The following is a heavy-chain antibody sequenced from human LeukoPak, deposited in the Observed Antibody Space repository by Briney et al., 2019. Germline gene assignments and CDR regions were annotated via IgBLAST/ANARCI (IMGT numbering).Heavy chain of an antibody. J-gene: IGHJ4*02. Sequence: GASVKVSCKASGYTFTNYGINWVRQAPGQRLEWMGWISAYNGNTNYPQNLQGRVTMTTDTSTSTVYIELRSLRSDDTAVYYCARWDRGSNSAFDYWGQGTLVTVSS. CDR3: ARWDRGSNSAFDY. CDR1: GYTFTNYG. CDR2: ISAYNGNT. V-gene: IGHV1-18*01. D-gene: IGHD1-26*01.